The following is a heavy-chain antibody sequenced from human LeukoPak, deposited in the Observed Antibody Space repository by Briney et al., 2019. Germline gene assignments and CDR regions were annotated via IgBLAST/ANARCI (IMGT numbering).Heavy chain of an antibody. CDR2: IIPIFGTA. CDR1: GYTFTSYY. D-gene: IGHD3-22*01. CDR3: ARDGQHLDTMTAFDI. Sequence: ASVKVSCKASGYTFTSYYMHWVRQAPGQGLEWMGRIIPIFGTANYAQKFQGRVTITTDESTSTAYMELSSLRSEDTAVYYCARDGQHLDTMTAFDIWGQGTMVTVSS. J-gene: IGHJ3*02. V-gene: IGHV1-69*05.